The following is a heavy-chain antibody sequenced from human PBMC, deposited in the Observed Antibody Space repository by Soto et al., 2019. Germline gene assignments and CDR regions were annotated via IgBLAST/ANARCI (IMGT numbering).Heavy chain of an antibody. V-gene: IGHV3-74*01. CDR3: ARGALVSYYFDY. J-gene: IGHJ4*02. CDR1: GFTFNNYW. CDR2: IKYDATST. D-gene: IGHD1-20*01. Sequence: EVQLVESGGGLFQPGGSLRLSCAATGFTFNNYWIHWVRQAPGKGLVWVSRIKYDATSTNYADSVKGRFSISRDNAKNTVYLQMSGLRGDDTAVYYCARGALVSYYFDYWGEGTLVTVSS.